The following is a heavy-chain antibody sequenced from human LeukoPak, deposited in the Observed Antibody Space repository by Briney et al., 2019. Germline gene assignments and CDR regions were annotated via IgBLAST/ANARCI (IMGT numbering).Heavy chain of an antibody. Sequence: ASVKVSCKASGYTFTGYYMHWVRQAPGQGLEWMGWINPNSGGTNYAQKFQGRVTMTRDTSISTAYMELSRLRSDDTAVYYCARVRFGYNWNEDYFDYWGQGTLVTVSS. CDR3: ARVRFGYNWNEDYFDY. V-gene: IGHV1-2*02. J-gene: IGHJ4*02. CDR1: GYTFTGYY. D-gene: IGHD1-1*01. CDR2: INPNSGGT.